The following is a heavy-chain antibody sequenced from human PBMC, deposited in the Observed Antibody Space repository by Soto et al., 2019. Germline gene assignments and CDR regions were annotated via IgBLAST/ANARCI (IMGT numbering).Heavy chain of an antibody. CDR1: GFTFSDYY. Sequence: GGSLRLSCAASGFTFSDYYMSWIRQAPGKGLEWVSYISGTSSYTNYADSVKGRFTISRDNAKKSLYLDMSSLRAEDTAVYYCARDRAFCGGDCYPGYFDYWGQGILVTVSS. CDR3: ARDRAFCGGDCYPGYFDY. V-gene: IGHV3-11*06. J-gene: IGHJ4*02. D-gene: IGHD2-21*02. CDR2: ISGTSSYT.